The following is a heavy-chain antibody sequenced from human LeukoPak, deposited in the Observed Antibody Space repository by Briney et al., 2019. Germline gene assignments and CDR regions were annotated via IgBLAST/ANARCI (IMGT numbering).Heavy chain of an antibody. J-gene: IGHJ3*02. V-gene: IGHV3-20*04. CDR2: INWNGGST. CDR3: ARGAPHCSGGSCYGENAFDI. Sequence: GGSLRLSCAASGFTFDDYGMSWVRQAPGKGLEWVSGINWNGGSTGYADSVKGRFATSRDNAKNSLYLQMNSLRAEDTALYYCARGAPHCSGGSCYGENAFDIWGQGAMVTVSS. CDR1: GFTFDDYG. D-gene: IGHD2-15*01.